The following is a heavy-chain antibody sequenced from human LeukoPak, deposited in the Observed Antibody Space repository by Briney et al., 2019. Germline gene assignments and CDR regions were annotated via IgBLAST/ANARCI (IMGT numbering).Heavy chain of an antibody. V-gene: IGHV5-51*01. Sequence: PGESLKISCKGSGYSFTSYWIGWVRQMPGKGLEWMGIIYPGDSDTRYSPSFQGQVTISANKSISTAYLQWSSLKASDTAMYYCARHRRGGNSKKTTEIDYWGQGTLVTVSS. CDR3: ARHRRGGNSKKTTEIDY. D-gene: IGHD4-23*01. CDR2: IYPGDSDT. J-gene: IGHJ4*02. CDR1: GYSFTSYW.